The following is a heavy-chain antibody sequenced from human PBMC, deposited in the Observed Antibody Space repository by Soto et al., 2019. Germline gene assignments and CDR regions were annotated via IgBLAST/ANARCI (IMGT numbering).Heavy chain of an antibody. D-gene: IGHD2-2*01. Sequence: GTLSLTCAVSGGSISSSNWWNWVRQPPEKGLEWIGEIHHSGSTNYNPSLKSRVTISVDKSKNQFSLKLNSVTAADTAVYYCARVRQGCSSTSCYFDPWGQGTLVTVSS. CDR3: ARVRQGCSSTSCYFDP. V-gene: IGHV4-4*02. J-gene: IGHJ5*02. CDR1: GGSISSSNW. CDR2: IHHSGST.